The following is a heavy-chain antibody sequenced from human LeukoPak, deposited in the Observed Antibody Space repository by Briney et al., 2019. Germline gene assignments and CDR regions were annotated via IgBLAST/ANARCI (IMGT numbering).Heavy chain of an antibody. CDR2: ISSSGSTI. J-gene: IGHJ6*02. Sequence: GGSLRHSCAASGFTFSDYYMGWIRQAPGKGLEWVSYISSSGSTIYYADSVKGRFTISGHNAKNSLYLQMNSLRAEDTAVYYCARDFSLYGSGSYYPYGMDVWGQGTTVTVSS. V-gene: IGHV3-11*01. CDR3: ARDFSLYGSGSYYPYGMDV. CDR1: GFTFSDYY. D-gene: IGHD3-10*01.